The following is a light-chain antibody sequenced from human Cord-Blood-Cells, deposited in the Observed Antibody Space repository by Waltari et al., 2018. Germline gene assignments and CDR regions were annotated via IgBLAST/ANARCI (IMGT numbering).Light chain of an antibody. Sequence: SYELTQPPSVSVSLGQMARLTCSGGALPKKYAYWYQQKPGQFPVLVIYKDSERPSGIPERFSGSSSGTIVTLTISGVQAEDEADYYCLSADSSGTYPVFGGGTKLTVL. V-gene: IGLV3-16*01. CDR2: KDS. CDR3: LSADSSGTYPV. J-gene: IGLJ2*01. CDR1: ALPKKY.